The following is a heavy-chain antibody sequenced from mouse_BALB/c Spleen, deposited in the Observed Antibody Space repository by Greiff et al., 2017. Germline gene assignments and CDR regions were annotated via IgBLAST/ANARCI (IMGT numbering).Heavy chain of an antibody. CDR3: ARCYYDYDGPFAY. CDR2: ISTYYGDA. CDR1: GYTFTDYA. V-gene: IGHV1S137*01. Sequence: VKVVESGAELVRPGVSVKISCKGSGYTFTDYAMHWVKQSHAKSLEWIGVISTYYGDASYNQKFKGKATMTVDKSSSTAYMELARLTSEDSAIYYCARCYYDYDGPFAYWGQGTLVTVSA. J-gene: IGHJ3*01. D-gene: IGHD2-4*01.